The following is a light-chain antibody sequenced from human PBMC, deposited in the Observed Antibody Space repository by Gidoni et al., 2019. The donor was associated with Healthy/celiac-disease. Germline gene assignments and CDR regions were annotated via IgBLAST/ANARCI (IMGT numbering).Light chain of an antibody. J-gene: IGKJ2*01. Sequence: EIVLTQSPGTLSLSPGERATLSCRASQSVSSSYLAWYQQKPGQAPRLLIYGASSRATGIPDRFSGSGSGTDFTLTISRLEPEDFAVYYCQQYGSQPYTFXQXTKLEIK. CDR1: QSVSSSY. CDR2: GAS. CDR3: QQYGSQPYT. V-gene: IGKV3-20*01.